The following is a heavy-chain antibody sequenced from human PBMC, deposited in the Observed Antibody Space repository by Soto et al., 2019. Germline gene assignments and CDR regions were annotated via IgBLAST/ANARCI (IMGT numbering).Heavy chain of an antibody. V-gene: IGHV3-48*02. CDR3: ARDPTGRFPPGRSYGMDV. CDR1: GFTFSSYS. J-gene: IGHJ6*02. CDR2: ISSSSTI. D-gene: IGHD3-10*01. Sequence: GGSLRLSCAASGFTFSSYSMNWVRQAPGKGLEWVSYISSSSTIYYADSVKGRFTISRDNAKNSLYLQMNSLRDEDTAVYYCARDPTGRFPPGRSYGMDVWGQGTTVTVSS.